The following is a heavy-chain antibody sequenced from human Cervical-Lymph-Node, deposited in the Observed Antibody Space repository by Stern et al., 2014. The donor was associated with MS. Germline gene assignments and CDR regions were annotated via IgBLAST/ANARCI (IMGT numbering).Heavy chain of an antibody. V-gene: IGHV3-30*18. CDR2: ISYDGSSK. Sequence: VQLVESGGGVVQPGRSLRLSWAASGFTFSSHGLHWVRQAPGKGLECGAVISYDGSSKYYADSVKGRFTISRDNSKNMLYLQMNSLRPEDTAVYYCAKDGSTSWYYFDSWGQGTLVTVSS. CDR1: GFTFSSHG. J-gene: IGHJ4*02. CDR3: AKDGSTSWYYFDS. D-gene: IGHD6-13*01.